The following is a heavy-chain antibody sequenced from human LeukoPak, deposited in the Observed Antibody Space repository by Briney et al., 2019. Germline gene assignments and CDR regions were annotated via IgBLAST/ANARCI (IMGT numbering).Heavy chain of an antibody. CDR2: IHNSGST. D-gene: IGHD2-15*01. CDR1: GGSISSSNW. CDR3: AREGWLGLDY. J-gene: IGHJ4*02. Sequence: PSETLSLTCAVSGGSISSSNWWSWVRQPPGKGLEWIGSIHNSGSTYYNPSLRRRVTMSVDTSNDLFSLKLSSVSASDTAVYYCAREGWLGLDYWGQGAQVTVSS. V-gene: IGHV4-4*02.